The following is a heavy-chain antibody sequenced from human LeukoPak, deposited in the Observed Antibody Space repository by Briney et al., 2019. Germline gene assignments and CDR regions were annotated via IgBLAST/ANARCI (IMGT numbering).Heavy chain of an antibody. CDR1: GGTFSSYA. CDR2: IIPIFGTA. J-gene: IGHJ4*02. CDR3: ARGWSRQVYYFDY. D-gene: IGHD2-15*01. Sequence: SVKVSCKASGGTFSSYAISWVRQAPGQGLEWMGRIIPIFGTANYAQKFQGRVTITTDASTSTAYMELSSLRSEDTAVYYCARGWSRQVYYFDYWGQGTLVTVSS. V-gene: IGHV1-69*05.